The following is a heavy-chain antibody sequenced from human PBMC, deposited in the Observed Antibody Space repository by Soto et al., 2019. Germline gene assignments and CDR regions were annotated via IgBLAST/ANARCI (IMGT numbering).Heavy chain of an antibody. CDR1: GFTFSTYA. CDR2: ISSSSGTI. Sequence: PGGSLRLSCAASGFTFSTYAVNWLRQAPGKGLEWLSYISSSSGTIYYADSVKGRFTISRDNAKNSLFLQMNSLRDEDTAVYYCARAARINSPNFSFDYWGRGILVTVSS. V-gene: IGHV3-48*02. CDR3: ARAARINSPNFSFDY. D-gene: IGHD1-1*01. J-gene: IGHJ4*02.